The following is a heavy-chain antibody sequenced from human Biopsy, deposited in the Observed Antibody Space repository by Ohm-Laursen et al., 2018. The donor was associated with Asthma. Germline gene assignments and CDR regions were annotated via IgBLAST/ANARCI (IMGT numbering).Heavy chain of an antibody. Sequence: SDTLSLTCDVYPGSFSGFFWTWIRQSPGKGLEWIGETNERGVTNNNPSLKSRVIISIDTYWNRVSLILTSVTAADTAVYYCARGPELDVWGQGTTVTVSS. J-gene: IGHJ6*02. CDR2: TNERGVT. CDR3: ARGPELDV. V-gene: IGHV4-34*01. CDR1: PGSFSGFF.